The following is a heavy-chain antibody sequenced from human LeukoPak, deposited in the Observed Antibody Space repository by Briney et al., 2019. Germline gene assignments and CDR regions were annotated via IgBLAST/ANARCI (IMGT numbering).Heavy chain of an antibody. CDR2: MNHSGSA. J-gene: IGHJ4*02. Sequence: SETLSLTCTVSGYSISSGYYWGWIRQPPGKGLEWIGEMNHSGSANYNPSLKSRVTISVDTSKNQCSLRLSSVTAADTAVYYCARSSRAYCSGGSCYLLDYWGQGTLVTVSS. V-gene: IGHV4-38-2*02. CDR3: ARSSRAYCSGGSCYLLDY. D-gene: IGHD2-15*01. CDR1: GYSISSGYY.